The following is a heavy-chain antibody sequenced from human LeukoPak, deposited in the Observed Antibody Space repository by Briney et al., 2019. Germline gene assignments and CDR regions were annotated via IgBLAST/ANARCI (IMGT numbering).Heavy chain of an antibody. J-gene: IGHJ4*02. CDR2: IEQDSSGT. D-gene: IGHD1-14*01. CDR1: GFTFSLFG. CDR3: AKDEGRLINNRYRQY. Sequence: GGSLRLSCKASGFTFSLFGMTWVRQTPGGGLEWVSTIEQDSSGTYSADSVKGRFAISRDNSKNTLYLQLSSLTAEDTAVYNCAKDEGRLINNRYRQYWGQGTPVTVSS. V-gene: IGHV3-23*01.